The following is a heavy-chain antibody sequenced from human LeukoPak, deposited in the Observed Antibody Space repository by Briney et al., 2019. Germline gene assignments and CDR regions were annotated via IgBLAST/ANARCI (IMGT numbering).Heavy chain of an antibody. CDR2: ISSNGGST. D-gene: IGHD1-26*01. Sequence: PGRSLRLSCAASGSTFSSYAIHGVRQAPGKGLEYVSAISSNGGSTYYADSVKGRFTISRDNSKNTLYLQMSSLRAEDTAVYYCARGIVVGATKFFDYWGQGTLVTVSS. V-gene: IGHV3-64D*06. J-gene: IGHJ4*02. CDR3: ARGIVVGATKFFDY. CDR1: GSTFSSYA.